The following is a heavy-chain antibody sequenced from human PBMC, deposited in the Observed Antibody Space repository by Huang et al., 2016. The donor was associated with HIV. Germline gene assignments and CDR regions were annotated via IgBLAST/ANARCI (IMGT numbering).Heavy chain of an antibody. CDR2: MNPNTGNT. CDR3: ARSAYGDLDY. CDR1: GYTFTNYD. J-gene: IGHJ4*02. V-gene: IGHV1-8*02. Sequence: QVHLVQSGAEVKKPGASVKVSCKASGYTFTNYDINWVRQAPGRGREGMGWMNPNTGNTGFAQSVQGRVTMTRKTSISTACMELTSVTAEDTAVYYCARSAYGDLDYWGLGTLVIVSS. D-gene: IGHD4-17*01.